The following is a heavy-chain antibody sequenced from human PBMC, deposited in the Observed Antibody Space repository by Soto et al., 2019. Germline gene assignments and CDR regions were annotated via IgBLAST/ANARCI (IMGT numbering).Heavy chain of an antibody. CDR3: AKLKYYYVSGGNPPVGY. CDR2: ISDSGATS. CDR1: GFSLSSHA. D-gene: IGHD3-10*02. J-gene: IGHJ4*02. V-gene: IGHV3-23*01. Sequence: GRSLRLSCVASGFSLSSHAVSWVRQTPEKGLEWVSSISDSGATSSYADFVKGRFTVSRDNSRNTLYLQMDSLRVEDTAVYYCAKLKYYYVSGGNPPVGYWGQGTVVTVSS.